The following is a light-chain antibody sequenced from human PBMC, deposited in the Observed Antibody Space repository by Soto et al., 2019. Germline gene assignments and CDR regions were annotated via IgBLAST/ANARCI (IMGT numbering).Light chain of an antibody. Sequence: EIVMTQSPATLSVSPGERATLSCRASQSVSHNVAWYQQKPGQAPRLLIYGASNWATGAPARFSGSGSGTEFTLTISSLQSEDFAVYYCQQYNQWPPLTFGGGTKVEIK. CDR1: QSVSHN. CDR3: QQYNQWPPLT. V-gene: IGKV3-15*01. CDR2: GAS. J-gene: IGKJ4*01.